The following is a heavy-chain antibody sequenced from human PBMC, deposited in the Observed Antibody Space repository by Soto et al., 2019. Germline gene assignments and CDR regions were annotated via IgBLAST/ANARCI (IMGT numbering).Heavy chain of an antibody. CDR2: ISYEGSNK. V-gene: IGHV3-30*18. CDR1: GFTFSTYG. J-gene: IGHJ4*02. Sequence: QVQLVESGGGVVQPGRSLRLACAASGFTFSTYGMQWVRQAPGKGLEWVAVISYEGSNKYYADSVKGRFTISRDNSKNTLYLQMSSLRAEDTAVYYCAKGFSYSVIDYWVQGTLVTVSA. CDR3: AKGFSYSVIDY. D-gene: IGHD5-18*01.